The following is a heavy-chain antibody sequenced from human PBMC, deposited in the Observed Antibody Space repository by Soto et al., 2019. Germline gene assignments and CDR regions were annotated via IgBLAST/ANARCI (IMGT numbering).Heavy chain of an antibody. J-gene: IGHJ4*02. Sequence: GGSLRLSCAASGFTFNNYXMXXVXQAPGKGLEWVANIRQDGNEKSYLDSVKGRFTISRDNARNSLFLQMNSLSAEDPAXYYCATELSXPARLDYWGQGTLVTVSS. CDR1: GFTFNNYX. CDR2: IRQDGNEK. CDR3: ATELSXPARLDY. V-gene: IGHV3-7*01.